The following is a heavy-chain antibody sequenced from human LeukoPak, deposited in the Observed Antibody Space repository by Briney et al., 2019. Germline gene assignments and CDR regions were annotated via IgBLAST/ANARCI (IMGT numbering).Heavy chain of an antibody. CDR3: ARSRNYAMDV. CDR1: GDSVSANSVG. J-gene: IGHJ6*02. CDR2: TYYRSKWSN. V-gene: IGHV6-1*01. Sequence: SQTLSLTCVISGDSVSANSVGWHWIRQSPSRGLEWLGKTYYRSKWSNDYAVSVKSRISINPDTSKNQSSLQLNSVTPEDTAVYYCARSRNYAMDVWGQGTTVTVSS.